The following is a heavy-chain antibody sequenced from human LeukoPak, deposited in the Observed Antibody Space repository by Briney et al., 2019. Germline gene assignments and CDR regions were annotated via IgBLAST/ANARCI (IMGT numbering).Heavy chain of an antibody. D-gene: IGHD2-8*01. CDR3: AMGSQHTDY. CDR2: ISGSGGST. J-gene: IGHJ4*02. V-gene: IGHV3-23*01. Sequence: GGSLRLSCAASGFTFSSYAMSWVRQAPGKGLEWVSAISGSGGSTYYADSAKGRFSISRDNSKTKLYLQMYSLRAEDTAVYDCAMGSQHTDYWGQGTLVTVSS. CDR1: GFTFSSYA.